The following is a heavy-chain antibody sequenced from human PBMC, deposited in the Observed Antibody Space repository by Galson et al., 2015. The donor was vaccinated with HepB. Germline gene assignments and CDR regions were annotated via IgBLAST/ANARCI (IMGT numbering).Heavy chain of an antibody. V-gene: IGHV3-30*04. Sequence: SLRLSCAASGFTFSSYAMSWVRQAPGKGLEWVAVISYDGSNKYYADSVKGRFTISRDNSKNTLYLQMNSLRAEDTAVYYCARDHLGSSGWQYYYYYYGMDVWGQGTTITVSS. CDR3: ARDHLGSSGWQYYYYYYGMDV. J-gene: IGHJ6*02. CDR1: GFTFSSYA. D-gene: IGHD6-19*01. CDR2: ISYDGSNK.